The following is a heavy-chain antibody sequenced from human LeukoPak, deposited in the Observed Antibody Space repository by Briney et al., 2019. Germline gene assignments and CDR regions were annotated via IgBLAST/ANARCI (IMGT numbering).Heavy chain of an antibody. CDR2: IYYSRST. CDR1: GGSISSYY. CDR3: ARGGTAVIAPYAFDI. D-gene: IGHD4-23*01. J-gene: IGHJ3*02. V-gene: IGHV4-59*01. Sequence: PSETLSLTCTVFGGSISSYYWSWIRQPPGKGLEWIGYIYYSRSTNYNPSVKSRVAMSVDTSKKQFSLKLSSLTAADTAVYYCARGGTAVIAPYAFDIWGQGTMVAVSS.